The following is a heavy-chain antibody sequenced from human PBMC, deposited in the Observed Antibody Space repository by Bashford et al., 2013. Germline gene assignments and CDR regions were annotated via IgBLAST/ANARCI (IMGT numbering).Heavy chain of an antibody. CDR3: AKSGLFCTAKYSGFDY. CDR2: IDTDANGAGT. V-gene: IGHV3-23*01. CDR1: GFMFSSRP. Sequence: VVSGGSLRLSCAASGFMFSSRPMNWVRQAPGKGLEWVSTIDTDANGAGTFYADSVKGRFTISRDDSKNTLHLQLSGLRVEDTAIYYCAKSGLFCTAKYSGFDYWGQGTLVTVSS. J-gene: IGHJ4*02. D-gene: IGHD2-8*02.